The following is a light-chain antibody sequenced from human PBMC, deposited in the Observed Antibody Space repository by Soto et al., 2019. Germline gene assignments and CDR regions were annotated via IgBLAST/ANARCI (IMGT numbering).Light chain of an antibody. CDR2: SNN. J-gene: IGLJ3*02. CDR3: AAWDDSLNGPL. V-gene: IGLV1-44*01. Sequence: QSVLTQPPSASGTPGQRVTISCSGSSSNIGSNAVNWYQQLPGTAPTLLTYSNNQRPSGVPARFSGSKSGTSASLAVNGLQSEDEADYYCAAWDDSLNGPLFGGGTKLTVL. CDR1: SSNIGSNA.